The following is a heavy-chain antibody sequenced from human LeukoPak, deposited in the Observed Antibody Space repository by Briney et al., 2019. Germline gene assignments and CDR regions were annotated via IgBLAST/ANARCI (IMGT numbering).Heavy chain of an antibody. CDR2: IYSGGST. D-gene: IGHD1-14*01. V-gene: IGHV3-66*01. Sequence: GGSLRLSCAASGFTVSSNYMSWVRQAPGKGLEWVSVIYSGGSTYYADSVKGRFTISRDNAKNTLYLQMNSLRAEDTAVYYCARTTVHPEYFQHWGQGTLVTVSS. CDR1: GFTVSSNY. J-gene: IGHJ1*01. CDR3: ARTTVHPEYFQH.